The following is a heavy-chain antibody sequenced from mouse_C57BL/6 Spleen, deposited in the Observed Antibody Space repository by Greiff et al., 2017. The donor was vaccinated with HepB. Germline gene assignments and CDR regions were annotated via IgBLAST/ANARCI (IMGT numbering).Heavy chain of an antibody. CDR2: ISSGGDYI. J-gene: IGHJ2*01. D-gene: IGHD2-4*01. V-gene: IGHV5-9-1*02. CDR3: TRVGIYYDYDY. CDR1: GFTFSSYA. Sequence: EVMLVESGEGLVKPGGSLKLSCAASGFTFSSYAMSWVRQTPEKRLEWVAYISSGGDYIYYADTVKGRFTISRDNARNTLYLQMSSLKSEDTAMYYCTRVGIYYDYDYWGQGTTLTVSS.